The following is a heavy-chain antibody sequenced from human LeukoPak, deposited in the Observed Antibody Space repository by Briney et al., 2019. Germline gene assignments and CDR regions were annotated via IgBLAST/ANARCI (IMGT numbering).Heavy chain of an antibody. D-gene: IGHD3-10*01. J-gene: IGHJ5*02. V-gene: IGHV4-59*11. CDR2: IYYSGTT. CDR1: GGSISGLS. CDR3: ARVGYGSGSWGWFDP. Sequence: SETLSLTCTVSGGSISGLSWTWIRQSPGKGPEYIGYIYYSGTTDYNPTLKSRVSMSVDTSKNQFFLNLTSVTAADTAIYYCARVGYGSGSWGWFDPWGQGTLVTVSS.